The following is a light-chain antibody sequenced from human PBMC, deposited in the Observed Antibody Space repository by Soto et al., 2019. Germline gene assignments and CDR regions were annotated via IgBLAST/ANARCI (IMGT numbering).Light chain of an antibody. V-gene: IGKV3-20*01. CDR3: QQYGSSPWT. Sequence: ETVLTQSPATLPWSPGRRATLSCRASQTIRGNSLAWYRQTPGQAPRLLIYGASNRATGIADRFSGSGSGTDFTLIISRLEPEDFALYYCQQYGSSPWTFGQGTKVEIK. CDR2: GAS. J-gene: IGKJ1*01. CDR1: QTIRGNS.